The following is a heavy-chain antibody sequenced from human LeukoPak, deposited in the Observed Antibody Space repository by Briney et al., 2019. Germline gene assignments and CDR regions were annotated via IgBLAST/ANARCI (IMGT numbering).Heavy chain of an antibody. CDR3: ARGPFPNSSGWYYFDY. D-gene: IGHD6-19*01. CDR1: GVSISSYY. CDR2: IYYSGST. V-gene: IGHV4-59*01. J-gene: IGHJ4*02. Sequence: PSETLSLTCTVSGVSISSYYWSWIRQPPGKGLEWIGYIYYSGSTNYNPSLKSRVTISVDTSKNQFSLKLSSVTAADTAVYYCARGPFPNSSGWYYFDYWGQGTLVTVSS.